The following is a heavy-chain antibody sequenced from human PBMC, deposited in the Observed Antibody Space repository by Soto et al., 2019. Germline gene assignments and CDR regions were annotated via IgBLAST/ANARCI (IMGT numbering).Heavy chain of an antibody. CDR2: INPNSGGT. J-gene: IGHJ6*02. V-gene: IGHV1-2*04. CDR1: GYTFTGYY. CDR3: ARDLARAPLYYYGMDV. Sequence: GASVKVSCKASGYTFTGYYMHWVRQAPGQGLEWMGWINPNSGGTNYAQKFQGWVTMTRDTSISTAYMELSRLGSDDTAVYYCARDLARAPLYYYGMDVWGQGTTVTVSS.